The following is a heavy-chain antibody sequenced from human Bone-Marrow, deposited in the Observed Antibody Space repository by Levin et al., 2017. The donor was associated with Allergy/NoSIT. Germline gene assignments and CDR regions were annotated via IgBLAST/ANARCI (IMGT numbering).Heavy chain of an antibody. J-gene: IGHJ4*02. CDR2: IIPITDMT. CDR1: GGSFSDYT. Sequence: SVKVSCKASGGSFSDYTISWVRQAPGEGLEWMGRIIPITDMTTYAQEFQGRVTITADESTRTAYMELSSLRSEDTAVYYCARDLGYSYGLLGYWGQGTLVSVSS. CDR3: ARDLGYSYGLLGY. V-gene: IGHV1-69*04. D-gene: IGHD5-18*01.